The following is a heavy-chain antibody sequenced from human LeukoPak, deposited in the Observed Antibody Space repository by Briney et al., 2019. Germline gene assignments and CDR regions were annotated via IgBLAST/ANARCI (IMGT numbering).Heavy chain of an antibody. Sequence: SETLSLTCTVSGDSISSYYCSWIRQPPGKGLEWIGYIYYSGTTNYNPSLKSRVTIAVDTSKNQFSLKLSAVTAADTAVYYCARHSSLAHFDHWGQGSLVTVSS. CDR3: ARHSSLAHFDH. CDR1: GDSISSYY. CDR2: IYYSGTT. J-gene: IGHJ4*02. V-gene: IGHV4-59*01.